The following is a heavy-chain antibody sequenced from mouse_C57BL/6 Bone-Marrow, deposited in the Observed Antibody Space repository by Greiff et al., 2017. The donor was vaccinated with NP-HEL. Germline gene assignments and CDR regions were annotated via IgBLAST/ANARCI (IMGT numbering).Heavy chain of an antibody. CDR1: GFTFSDYY. V-gene: IGHV5-12*01. D-gene: IGHD1-1*01. Sequence: EVKVVESGGGLVQPGGSLKLSCAASGFTFSDYYMYWVRQTPEKRLEWVAYISNGGGSTYYPDTVKGRFTISRDNAKNTLYLQMSRLKSEDTAMYYCARRDYGSSYYFDYWGQGTTLTVSS. J-gene: IGHJ2*01. CDR3: ARRDYGSSYYFDY. CDR2: ISNGGGST.